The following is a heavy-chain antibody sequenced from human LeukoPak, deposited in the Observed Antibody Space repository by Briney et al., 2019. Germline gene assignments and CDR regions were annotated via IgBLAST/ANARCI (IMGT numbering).Heavy chain of an antibody. CDR1: GFTFDDYS. V-gene: IGHV3-9*01. D-gene: IGHD3-10*01. CDR3: AKDMSSYGSGSSYNPWGPFDS. CDR2: IAWNGGNT. Sequence: GGSLRLSCVASGFTFDDYSMHWVRQAPGKGLEWVSGIAWNGGNTGYADSVKGRFTISRDNVENSLYLQMNSLRAEDTALYYCAKDMSSYGSGSSYNPWGPFDSWGQGTLVTVSS. J-gene: IGHJ4*02.